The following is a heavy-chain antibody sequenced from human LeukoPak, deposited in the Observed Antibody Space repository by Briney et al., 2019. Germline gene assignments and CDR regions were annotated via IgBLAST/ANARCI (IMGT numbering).Heavy chain of an antibody. CDR3: ARDRRGIAARSGYYYYMDV. CDR2: IYTSGST. V-gene: IGHV4-4*07. D-gene: IGHD6-6*01. Sequence: PSETLSLTCTVSGGSISSYYWSWIRQPAGKGLEWIGRIYTSGSTNYNPSLKSRVTMSVDTSKNQFSLKLSSVTAADTAVYYCARDRRGIAARSGYYYYMDVWGKGTTVTVSS. CDR1: GGSISSYY. J-gene: IGHJ6*03.